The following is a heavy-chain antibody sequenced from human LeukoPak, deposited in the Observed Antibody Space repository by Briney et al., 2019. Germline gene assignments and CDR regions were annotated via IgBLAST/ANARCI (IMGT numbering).Heavy chain of an antibody. D-gene: IGHD3-10*01. V-gene: IGHV3-48*01. CDR1: GFTFSSYS. Sequence: QPGGSLRLSCAASGFTFSSYSMNWVRQAPGKGLEWVSYISSSSSTIYYADSVKGRFTISRDNAKNSLYLQMNSLRAEDTAVYYCARDRGNSDYYYYGMDVWGQGTTVTVSS. J-gene: IGHJ6*02. CDR3: ARDRGNSDYYYYGMDV. CDR2: ISSSSSTI.